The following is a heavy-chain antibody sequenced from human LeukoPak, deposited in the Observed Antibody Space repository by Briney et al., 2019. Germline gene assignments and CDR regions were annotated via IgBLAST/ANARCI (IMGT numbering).Heavy chain of an antibody. V-gene: IGHV3-48*01. Sequence: GGALRLSCAASGFTFSSYSMNWVCQGPGKGLGWVSYISSSSSTIYYADSVKGRFTISRDNAKNSLYLQMNSLRAEDTAVYYCAKDEVATLFDYWGQGTLVTVSS. CDR3: AKDEVATLFDY. J-gene: IGHJ4*02. CDR2: ISSSSSTI. D-gene: IGHD5-12*01. CDR1: GFTFSSYS.